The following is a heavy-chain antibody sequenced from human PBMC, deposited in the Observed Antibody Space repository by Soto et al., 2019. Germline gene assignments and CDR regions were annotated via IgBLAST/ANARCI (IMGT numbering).Heavy chain of an antibody. CDR1: GGSISSSNW. D-gene: IGHD6-6*01. Sequence: SETLSLTCAVSGGSISSSNWWSWVRQPPGKGLGWIGEIYRSGSTNYNPSLKSRVTISVDKSKNQFSLKLSSVTAADTAVYYCARLYSSSPYYYYYYGMDVWGQGTTVTVSS. J-gene: IGHJ6*02. V-gene: IGHV4-4*02. CDR3: ARLYSSSPYYYYYYGMDV. CDR2: IYRSGST.